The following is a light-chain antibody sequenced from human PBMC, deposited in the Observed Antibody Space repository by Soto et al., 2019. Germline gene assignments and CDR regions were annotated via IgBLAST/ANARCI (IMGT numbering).Light chain of an antibody. CDR2: GVS. V-gene: IGKV3-15*01. J-gene: IGKJ1*01. CDR3: QQYNNWPPTWT. CDR1: QSVSSN. Sequence: DIELTQAPATLSVSPGERATLSCRASQSVSSNLAWYQQKPGQAPRLLIYGVSTRATDIPARFSGSGSGSEFTLTISSLQSEDFAVYYCQQYNNWPPTWTFGQGTKVDIK.